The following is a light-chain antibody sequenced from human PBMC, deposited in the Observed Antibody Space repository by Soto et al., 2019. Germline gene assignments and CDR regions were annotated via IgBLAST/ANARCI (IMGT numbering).Light chain of an antibody. CDR2: GAS. CDR1: QSINTN. J-gene: IGKJ5*01. Sequence: EIVLTQSPGTLSLSPGERATFSCRASQSINTNLAWFQLKPGQAPRLLIYGASIRAAGIPARFSGSGSGTEFSLTISSLQSEDFGVYYCLQRSDWPITFGQGTRLEI. CDR3: LQRSDWPIT. V-gene: IGKV3-15*01.